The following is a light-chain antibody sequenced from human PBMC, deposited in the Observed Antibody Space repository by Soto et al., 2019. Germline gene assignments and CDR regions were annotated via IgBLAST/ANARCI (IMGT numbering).Light chain of an antibody. CDR1: QSVNNN. CDR2: SSS. V-gene: IGKV3-15*01. J-gene: IGKJ3*01. CDR3: QQYKKWPLT. Sequence: EIAMPQSPVTLSVSTGERATLACTASQSVNNNVAWYQQKPGHTPRLLIYSSSIGATGTPARFSGSWSGSDFTLTISSLQSEDFAVYYCQQYKKWPLTFGRGTKVDIK.